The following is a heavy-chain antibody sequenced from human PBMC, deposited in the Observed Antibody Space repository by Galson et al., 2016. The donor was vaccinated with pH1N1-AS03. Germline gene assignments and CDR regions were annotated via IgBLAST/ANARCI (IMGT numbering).Heavy chain of an antibody. Sequence: SLRLSCAASGFTFRTFSIYWVRQAPGKGLEYVSGISDNGINTYYADPVKARFTISRDKSNNTVYLQMSSLRTEDTAVYYCIKEGNRLQSRRSDAFDIWGRGTMVTVSS. V-gene: IGHV3-64D*06. D-gene: IGHD5-18*01. CDR1: GFTFRTFS. CDR2: ISDNGINT. CDR3: IKEGNRLQSRRSDAFDI. J-gene: IGHJ3*02.